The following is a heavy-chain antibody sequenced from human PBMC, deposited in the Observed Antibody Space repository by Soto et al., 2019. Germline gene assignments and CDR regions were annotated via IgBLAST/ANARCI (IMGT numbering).Heavy chain of an antibody. V-gene: IGHV1-69*08. D-gene: IGHD6-13*01. CDR1: GGTFRSYT. Sequence: QVQLVQSGAEVKKPGSSVKVSCKASGGTFRSYTISWVRQAPGQGLEWMGRIIPILGIANYAQKFQGRVTITADKSTSTAYMELSSLRSEDTAVYYCARDGAAAGPFDYWGQGTLVTVSS. CDR3: ARDGAAAGPFDY. CDR2: IIPILGIA. J-gene: IGHJ4*02.